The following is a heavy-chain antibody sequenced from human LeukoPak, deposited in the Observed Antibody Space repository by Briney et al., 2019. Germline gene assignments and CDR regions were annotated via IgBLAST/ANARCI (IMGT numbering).Heavy chain of an antibody. CDR1: GFTFSSYW. CDR3: RSQSGPLECSGGSCYSGPGVYGMDV. CDR2: INSDGSST. Sequence: GGSPRLSCAASGFTFSSYWMHWVRQAPGKGLVWVSRINSDGSSTSYADSVKGRFTISRDNAKNALYLQMNSLRAEDSAVYYCRSQSGPLECSGGSCYSGPGVYGMDVWGQGTTVTVSS. J-gene: IGHJ6*02. D-gene: IGHD2-15*01. V-gene: IGHV3-74*01.